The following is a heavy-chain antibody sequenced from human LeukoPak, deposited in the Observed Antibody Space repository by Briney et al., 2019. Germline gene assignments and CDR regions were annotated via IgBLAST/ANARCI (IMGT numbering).Heavy chain of an antibody. Sequence: GGSLRLSCAASGFTFSNYAMSWVRQAPGKGLEWVSFTSGSGKSTYYADSVKGRFTISRDNSKNTLYLQMSSLRAEDTAVYYCAKGMASGWCFPFDYWGQGTLATVSS. D-gene: IGHD6-19*01. CDR2: TSGSGKST. J-gene: IGHJ4*02. V-gene: IGHV3-23*01. CDR3: AKGMASGWCFPFDY. CDR1: GFTFSNYA.